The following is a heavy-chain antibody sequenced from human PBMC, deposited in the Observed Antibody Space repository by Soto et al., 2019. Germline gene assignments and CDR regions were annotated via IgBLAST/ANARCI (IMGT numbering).Heavy chain of an antibody. CDR2: INPSGGST. D-gene: IGHD3-10*01. J-gene: IGHJ6*02. CDR1: GYTFTSYY. CDR3: ARRREYYGSGSYTDYYYYGMDV. Sequence: ASVKVSCKASGYTFTSYYMHWVRQAPGQGLEWMGIINPSGGSTSYAQKFKGRVTMTRDTSTSTVYMELSSLRSEDTAVYYCARRREYYGSGSYTDYYYYGMDVCRQGTTVTVSS. V-gene: IGHV1-46*01.